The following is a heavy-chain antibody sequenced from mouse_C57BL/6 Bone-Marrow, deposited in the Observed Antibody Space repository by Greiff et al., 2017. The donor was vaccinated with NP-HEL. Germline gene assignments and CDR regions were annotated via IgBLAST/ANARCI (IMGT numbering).Heavy chain of an antibody. D-gene: IGHD2-4*01. J-gene: IGHJ4*01. Sequence: VQLQQSGAELVRPGTSVKVSCKASGYAFTNYLIEWVKQRPGQGLEWIGVINPGSGGTNYNEKVKGKATLTADKSSSTAYMQLSSLTSEDSAVYFCARSGGLRRSYAMDYWGQGTSVTVSS. CDR2: INPGSGGT. V-gene: IGHV1-54*01. CDR3: ARSGGLRRSYAMDY. CDR1: GYAFTNYL.